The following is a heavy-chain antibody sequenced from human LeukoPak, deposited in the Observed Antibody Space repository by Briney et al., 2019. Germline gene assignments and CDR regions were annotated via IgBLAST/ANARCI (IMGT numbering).Heavy chain of an antibody. CDR2: IIPIFGTA. Sequence: ASVKVSCKASGGTFSSYAISWVRQAPGQGLEWMGGIIPIFGTANYARKFQGRVTITADESTSTAYMELNSLRAEDTAVYYCARAYFDWLLSLDYWGQGTLVTVSS. D-gene: IGHD3-9*01. V-gene: IGHV1-69*01. CDR3: ARAYFDWLLSLDY. CDR1: GGTFSSYA. J-gene: IGHJ4*02.